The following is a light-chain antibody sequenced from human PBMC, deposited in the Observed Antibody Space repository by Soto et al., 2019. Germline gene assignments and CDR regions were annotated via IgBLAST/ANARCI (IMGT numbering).Light chain of an antibody. V-gene: IGKV1-5*03. J-gene: IGKJ1*01. CDR1: QTISSW. CDR2: KAS. CDR3: QHYNSYSEA. Sequence: DIQMTQSPSTLSGSVGDRVTITCRASQTISSWLAWYQQKPGKAPKLQTYKASTLKSGVPSRFSGSGSGTEFTLTISSLQPDDFATYYCQHYNSYSEAFGQGTKVDIK.